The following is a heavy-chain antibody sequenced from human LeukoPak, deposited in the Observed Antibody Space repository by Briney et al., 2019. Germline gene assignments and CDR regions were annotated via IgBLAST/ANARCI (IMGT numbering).Heavy chain of an antibody. Sequence: GGSLRLSCAASGFTFSSYAMSWVRQAPGKGLEWVSAISGSGGSTYYADSVKGRFTISRDNSKNTLYLQMNSLRAEDTAVYYCAKGLLPGIAASCFDYWGQGTLVTVSS. CDR1: GFTFSSYA. J-gene: IGHJ4*02. V-gene: IGHV3-23*01. CDR3: AKGLLPGIAASCFDY. D-gene: IGHD6-13*01. CDR2: ISGSGGST.